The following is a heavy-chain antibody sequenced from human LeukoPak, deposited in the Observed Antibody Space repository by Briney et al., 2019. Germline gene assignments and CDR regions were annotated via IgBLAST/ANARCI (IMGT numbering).Heavy chain of an antibody. CDR3: ARDTCGGDCYSFPNYGMDV. CDR2: IYYSGST. D-gene: IGHD2-21*02. J-gene: IGHJ6*02. Sequence: SQTLSLTCTVSGGSISSGGYYWSWIRQHPGKGLEWIGYIYYSGSTYYNPSLKSRVTISVDTSKNQFSLKLSSVTAADTAVYYCARDTCGGDCYSFPNYGMDVWGQGTTVTVSS. CDR1: GGSISSGGYY. V-gene: IGHV4-31*03.